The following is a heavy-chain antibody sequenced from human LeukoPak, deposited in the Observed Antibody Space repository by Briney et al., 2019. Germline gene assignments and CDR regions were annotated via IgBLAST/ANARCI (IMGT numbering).Heavy chain of an antibody. Sequence: ASVKVSCKASGYTFTSYYMHWVRQAPGQGLEWMGIINPSGGSTSYAQKFQGTVTMTRDTSTSTVYMELSSLRSEDTAVYYCARAAESNAFDIWGQGTMVTVSS. V-gene: IGHV1-46*01. CDR2: INPSGGST. CDR1: GYTFTSYY. CDR3: ARAAESNAFDI. J-gene: IGHJ3*02.